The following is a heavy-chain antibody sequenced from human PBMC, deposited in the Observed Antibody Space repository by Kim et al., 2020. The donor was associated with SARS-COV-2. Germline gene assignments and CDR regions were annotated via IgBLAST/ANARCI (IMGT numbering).Heavy chain of an antibody. CDR2: IYYSGST. D-gene: IGHD2-21*02. Sequence: SETLSLTCTVSGGSISSSSYYWGWIRQPPGKGLEWIGSIYYSGSTYYNPSLKSRVTISVDTSKNQFSLKLSSVTAADTAVYYCATHIVVVTAILGYYFDYWGQGTLVTVSS. CDR1: GGSISSSSYY. CDR3: ATHIVVVTAILGYYFDY. V-gene: IGHV4-39*07. J-gene: IGHJ4*02.